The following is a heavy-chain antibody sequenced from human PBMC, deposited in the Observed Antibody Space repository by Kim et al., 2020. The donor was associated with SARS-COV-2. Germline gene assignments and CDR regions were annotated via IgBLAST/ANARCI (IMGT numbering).Heavy chain of an antibody. J-gene: IGHJ6*03. D-gene: IGHD6-6*01. CDR1: GFTFSSYG. CDR2: ISYDGSNK. CDR3: AKDDSSSSYYYYYYMDV. Sequence: GGSLRLSCAASGFTFSSYGMHWVRQAPGKGLEWVAVISYDGSNKYYADSVKGRFTISRDNSKNTLYLQMNSLRAEDTAVYYCAKDDSSSSYYYYYYMDVWGKGTTVTVSS. V-gene: IGHV3-30*18.